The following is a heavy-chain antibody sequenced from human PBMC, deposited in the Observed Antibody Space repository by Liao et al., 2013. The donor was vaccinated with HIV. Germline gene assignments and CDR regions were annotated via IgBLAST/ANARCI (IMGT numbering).Heavy chain of an antibody. Sequence: QVQLQPWGAGLLKPSETLSLTCAVYGGSLSGYYWSWIRQPPGKGLEWIGEINHSGSTNYNPSLKSRVTISVDTSKNQFSLELTSVTAADTAIYYCARDLSYASTSYWYFDLWGRGTLVTVSS. CDR3: ARDLSYASTSYWYFDL. D-gene: IGHD1-26*01. V-gene: IGHV4-34*01. CDR1: GGSLSGYY. J-gene: IGHJ2*01. CDR2: INHSGST.